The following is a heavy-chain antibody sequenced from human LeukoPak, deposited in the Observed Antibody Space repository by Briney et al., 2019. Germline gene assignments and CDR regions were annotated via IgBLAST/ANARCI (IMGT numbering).Heavy chain of an antibody. V-gene: IGHV4-59*12. CDR1: GGSISSYY. Sequence: TSETLSLTCTVSGGSISSYYWSWIRQPPGKGLEWIGYIYYSGSTNYNPSLKSRVTISVDTSKNQFSLKLSSVTAADTAVYYCARASYSSGGFYFDYWGQGALVTVSS. CDR3: ARASYSSGGFYFDY. D-gene: IGHD3-22*01. CDR2: IYYSGST. J-gene: IGHJ4*02.